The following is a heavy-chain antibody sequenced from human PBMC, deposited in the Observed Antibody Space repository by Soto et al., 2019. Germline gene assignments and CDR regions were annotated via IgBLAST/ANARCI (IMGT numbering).Heavy chain of an antibody. D-gene: IGHD3-22*01. J-gene: IGHJ4*02. CDR1: GGSISTYY. Sequence: QVQLQESGPGLVKPSETLSLTCTVSGGSISTYYWTWIRQPPGKGLEWIGYIFYSGSTNYNPALKSRVTISVDTSKNQFSLNLSSVSAADTAVYFCARLSHYYDSSGYADYWGQGTLVTISS. CDR3: ARLSHYYDSSGYADY. CDR2: IFYSGST. V-gene: IGHV4-59*08.